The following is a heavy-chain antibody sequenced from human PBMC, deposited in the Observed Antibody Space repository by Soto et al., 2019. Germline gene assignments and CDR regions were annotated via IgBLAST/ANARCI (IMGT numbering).Heavy chain of an antibody. D-gene: IGHD2-2*01. CDR2: ISAYNGNT. CDR3: ARDRIVVVPAATNWFDP. Sequence: ASVKVSCKASCYTFTSYGISWVRQAPGQGLEWMGWISAYNGNTNYAQKLQGRVTMTTDTSTSTAYMELRSLRSDDTAVYYCARDRIVVVPAATNWFDPWGQGTLVTVSS. CDR1: CYTFTSYG. V-gene: IGHV1-18*04. J-gene: IGHJ5*02.